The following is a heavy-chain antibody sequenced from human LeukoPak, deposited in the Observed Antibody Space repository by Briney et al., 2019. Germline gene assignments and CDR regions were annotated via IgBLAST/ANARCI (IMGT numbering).Heavy chain of an antibody. CDR3: ARHSGGYQAFDI. Sequence: SETLSLTCTVSGGSISSSSYYWGWIRQPPGKGLEWIGSIYYSGSTYYNPSLNRRVTISVDTSKNQFSLKLSSVTAADTAVYYCARHSGGYQAFDIWGQGTMVTVSS. CDR1: GGSISSSSYY. CDR2: IYYSGST. J-gene: IGHJ3*02. V-gene: IGHV4-39*01. D-gene: IGHD5-12*01.